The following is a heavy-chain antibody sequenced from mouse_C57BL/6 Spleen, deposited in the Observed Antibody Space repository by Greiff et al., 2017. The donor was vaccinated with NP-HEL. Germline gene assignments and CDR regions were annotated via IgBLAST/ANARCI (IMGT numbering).Heavy chain of an antibody. Sequence: EVNVVESGGGLVKPGGSLKLSCAASGFTFSSYAMSWVRQTPEKRLEWVATISDGGSYNYYPDNAKGRFTISRDNAKNNLYLQMSHLKSESTAMYYCARAPYGSSYDYFDYWGQGTTLTVSS. CDR2: ISDGGSYN. D-gene: IGHD1-1*01. V-gene: IGHV5-4*03. J-gene: IGHJ2*01. CDR1: GFTFSSYA. CDR3: ARAPYGSSYDYFDY.